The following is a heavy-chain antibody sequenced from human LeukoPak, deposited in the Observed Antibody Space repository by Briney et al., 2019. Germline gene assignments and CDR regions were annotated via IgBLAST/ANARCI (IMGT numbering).Heavy chain of an antibody. V-gene: IGHV4-61*02. CDR1: GGSISSGSYY. J-gene: IGHJ4*02. Sequence: SQTLSLTCTVSGGSISSGSYYWSWIRQPAGKGLEWIGRIYTSGSTNYNPSLKSRVTISVDTSKNQFSLKLSSVTAADTAVYYCARDSMGSGSYFSLFDYWGQGTLVTVSS. CDR2: IYTSGST. CDR3: ARDSMGSGSYFSLFDY. D-gene: IGHD3-10*01.